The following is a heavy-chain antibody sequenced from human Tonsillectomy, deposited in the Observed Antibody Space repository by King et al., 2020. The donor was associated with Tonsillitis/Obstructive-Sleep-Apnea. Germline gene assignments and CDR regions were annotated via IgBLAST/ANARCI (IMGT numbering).Heavy chain of an antibody. CDR1: GGSISSYY. D-gene: IGHD6-13*01. CDR2: IYYSGST. V-gene: IGHV4-59*01. J-gene: IGHJ4*02. Sequence: QLQESGPGLVKPSETLSLTCTVSGGSISSYYWSWIRQPPGKGLEWIGYIYYSGSTNYNPSLKSRVTISVDTSKNQFSLKLSSVTAADTAVYYCARGTGIAAAGTSFDYWGQGTRVTVSS. CDR3: ARGTGIAAAGTSFDY.